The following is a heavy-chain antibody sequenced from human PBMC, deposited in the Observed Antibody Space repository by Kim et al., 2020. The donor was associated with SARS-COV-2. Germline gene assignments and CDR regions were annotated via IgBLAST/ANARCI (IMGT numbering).Heavy chain of an antibody. V-gene: IGHV1-3*01. Sequence: FQGRVTITRDTSASTAYMELSSLRSEDTAVYYCARGSGGRYQLLGAFDYWGQGTLVTVSS. D-gene: IGHD2-2*01. CDR3: ARGSGGRYQLLGAFDY. J-gene: IGHJ4*02.